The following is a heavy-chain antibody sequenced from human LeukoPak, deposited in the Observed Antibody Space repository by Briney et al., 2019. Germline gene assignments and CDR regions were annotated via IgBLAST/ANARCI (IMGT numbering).Heavy chain of an antibody. V-gene: IGHV4-4*07. Sequence: PSETLSLTCTVSGGSINSYYWGWIRQPAGKGLEWIGRMYTSGSTNYNPSLKSRVTMSVDTSKNQFSLKLSSVTAADTAVYYCARGVVATPYRFMHSIQRLHHFDYWGQGTLVTVSS. CDR3: ARGVVATPYRFMHSIQRLHHFDY. J-gene: IGHJ4*02. CDR2: MYTSGST. CDR1: GGSINSYY. D-gene: IGHD5-12*01.